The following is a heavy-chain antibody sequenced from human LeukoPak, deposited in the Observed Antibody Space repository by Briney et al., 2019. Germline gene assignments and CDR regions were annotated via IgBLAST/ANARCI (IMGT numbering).Heavy chain of an antibody. CDR3: ARYYYGSGSSQFDY. CDR1: SYTFTSYG. V-gene: IGHV1-18*01. J-gene: IGHJ4*02. CDR2: ISAYNGNT. D-gene: IGHD3-10*01. Sequence: ASVKVSCKASSYTFTSYGISWVRQAPGQGLEWMGWISAYNGNTNCAQKLQGRVTMTTDTSTSTAYMELRSLRSDDTAVYYCARYYYGSGSSQFDYWGQGTLVTVSS.